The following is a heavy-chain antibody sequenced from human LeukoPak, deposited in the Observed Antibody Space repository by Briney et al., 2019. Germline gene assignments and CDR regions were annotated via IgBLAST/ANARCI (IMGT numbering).Heavy chain of an antibody. CDR2: FDPEDGET. V-gene: IGHV1-24*01. Sequence: GASVKVSCKVSGYTRTELSMHWVRQAPGKGLEWMGGFDPEDGETLYAQRFQGRVTMTEDTSTDTAYMELSSLRSEDTAVYFCALLTTWLGDLLGGWFDPWGQGALITVSS. D-gene: IGHD3-10*01. CDR3: ALLTTWLGDLLGGWFDP. CDR1: GYTRTELS. J-gene: IGHJ5*02.